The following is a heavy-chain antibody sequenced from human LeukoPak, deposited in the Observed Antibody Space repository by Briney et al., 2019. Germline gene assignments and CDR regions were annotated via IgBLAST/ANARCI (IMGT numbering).Heavy chain of an antibody. J-gene: IGHJ4*02. CDR1: GFTFSSYS. CDR2: ISSSSSTI. Sequence: GVSLRLSCAASGFTFSSYSMNCLRQAPGKGLEGVSYISSSSSTIYYADSVKGRFTISRYNAKNSLYMQMHSLRAEDTAVCYCARDNSVVAAFDYWGQGTLVTVSS. CDR3: ARDNSVVAAFDY. V-gene: IGHV3-48*01. D-gene: IGHD2-15*01.